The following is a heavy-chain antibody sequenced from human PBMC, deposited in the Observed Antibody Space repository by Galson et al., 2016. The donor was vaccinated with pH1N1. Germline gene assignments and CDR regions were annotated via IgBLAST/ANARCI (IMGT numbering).Heavy chain of an antibody. CDR2: INQDGSDK. CDR1: RFTFNSFW. J-gene: IGHJ6*02. V-gene: IGHV3-7*01. Sequence: SLRLSCAASRFTFNSFWMSWVRQAPGKGLEWVANINQDGSDKYYVASVKGRFTISRDNAKNSLYLQMNSLRAEDTAVYYCARTGSDYDTYYFHYGMDVWGQGTTATVSS. D-gene: IGHD5-12*01. CDR3: ARTGSDYDTYYFHYGMDV.